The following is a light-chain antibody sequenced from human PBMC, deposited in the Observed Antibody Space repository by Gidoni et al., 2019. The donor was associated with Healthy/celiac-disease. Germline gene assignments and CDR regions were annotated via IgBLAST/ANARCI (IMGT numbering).Light chain of an antibody. J-gene: IGLJ2*01. Sequence: QSTLTQPASVSGSPGQSITISCTGTSSDVGSYNLVSWYQQHPGKAPKRMIYEVSKRPSGVSNRFSGSKSGNTASLTISGLQAEDEADYYCCSYAGSSPPVVFGGGTKLTVL. V-gene: IGLV2-23*02. CDR3: CSYAGSSPPVV. CDR2: EVS. CDR1: SSDVGSYNL.